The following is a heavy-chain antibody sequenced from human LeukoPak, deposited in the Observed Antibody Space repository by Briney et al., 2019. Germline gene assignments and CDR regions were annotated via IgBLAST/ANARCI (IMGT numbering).Heavy chain of an antibody. CDR1: GGSISSYY. Sequence: PSETLSLTCTVSGGSISSYYWSWIRQIPGKGLEWNGHIYYTGSAHYNPSLESRVTISVDTSKNQFSLKLNSVTAADTAVYYCARHQGDTLMVLSYWGQGTLVSVSS. CDR3: ARHQGDTLMVLSY. CDR2: IYYTGSA. J-gene: IGHJ4*02. V-gene: IGHV4-59*08. D-gene: IGHD5-18*01.